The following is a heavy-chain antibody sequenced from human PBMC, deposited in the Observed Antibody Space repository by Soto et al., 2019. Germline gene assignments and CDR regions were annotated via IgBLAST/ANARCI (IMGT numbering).Heavy chain of an antibody. J-gene: IGHJ5*02. V-gene: IGHV4-59*01. D-gene: IGHD3-10*01. Sequence: SSTXSLTCTFSVVSITIYYLILIRHPPGKGLEWIGYIYYSGNTNYNPSLKSRVTISVETSKNQFYLRLSSVTAADTDIYYCVIGGAEEARGWLDPWGQGPLV. CDR3: VIGGAEEARGWLDP. CDR2: IYYSGNT. CDR1: VVSITIYY.